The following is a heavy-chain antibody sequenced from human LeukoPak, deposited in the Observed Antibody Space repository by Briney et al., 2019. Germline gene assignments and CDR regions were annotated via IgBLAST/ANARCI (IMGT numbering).Heavy chain of an antibody. CDR3: ARIKWEPYYFDY. J-gene: IGHJ4*02. D-gene: IGHD1-26*01. Sequence: SETLSLTCTVSGGSISSSSYYWGWIRQPPGKGLEWIGSIYYSGSTSYHPSLKSRVTISVDTSKNQFSLKLSSVTAADTAVYYCARIKWEPYYFDYWGQGTLVTVSS. CDR1: GGSISSSSYY. CDR2: IYYSGST. V-gene: IGHV4-39*07.